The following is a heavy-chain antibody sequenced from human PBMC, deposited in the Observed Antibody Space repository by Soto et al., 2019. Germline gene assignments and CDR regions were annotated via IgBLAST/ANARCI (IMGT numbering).Heavy chain of an antibody. CDR2: IIPIFGTA. CDR3: ARVHCSSTSCYIKRSSWFDP. CDR1: GGTFSSYA. V-gene: IGHV1-69*06. Sequence: SVKVSCKASGGTFSSYAISWVRQAPGQGLEWMGGIIPIFGTANYAQKFQGRVTITADKSTRTAYMELSSLRSEDTAVYYCARVHCSSTSCYIKRSSWFDPWGQGTLVTVSS. J-gene: IGHJ5*02. D-gene: IGHD2-2*02.